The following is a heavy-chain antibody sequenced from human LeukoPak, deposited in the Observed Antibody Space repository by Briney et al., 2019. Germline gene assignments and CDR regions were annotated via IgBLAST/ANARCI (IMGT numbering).Heavy chain of an antibody. CDR2: IRYDGSNK. Sequence: QPGGSLRLSCAASGFTFSSYAMHWVRQASGKGLEWVAFIRYDGSNKYYADSVKGRFTISRDNSKDTLYLQMNSLRAEDTAVYYCAKVEYTTSWYGVGSLDYWGQGTLVTVSS. J-gene: IGHJ4*02. D-gene: IGHD6-13*01. CDR1: GFTFSSYA. CDR3: AKVEYTTSWYGVGSLDY. V-gene: IGHV3-30*02.